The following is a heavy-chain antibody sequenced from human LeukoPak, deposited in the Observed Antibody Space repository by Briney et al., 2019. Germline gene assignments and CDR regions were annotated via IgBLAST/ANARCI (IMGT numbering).Heavy chain of an antibody. Sequence: ASVKVSCKASGYTFTRYYMNWVRQAPGQGLEWMGIINPSGGSTSYAQKFQGRVTMTRDTSTSTAYMELSRLRSDDTAVYYCARDRKYYDSSGAFDYWGQGTLVTVSS. CDR3: ARDRKYYDSSGAFDY. CDR2: INPSGGST. J-gene: IGHJ4*02. V-gene: IGHV1-46*01. CDR1: GYTFTRYY. D-gene: IGHD3-22*01.